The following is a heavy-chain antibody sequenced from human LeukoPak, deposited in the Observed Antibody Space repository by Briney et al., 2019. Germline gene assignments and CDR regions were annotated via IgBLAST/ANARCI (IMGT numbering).Heavy chain of an antibody. CDR1: GFTLSAYW. D-gene: IGHD3-3*01. V-gene: IGHV3-9*01. Sequence: GGSLRLSCAASGFTLSAYWMHWVRQAPGKGLEWVSGISWNSGSIGYADSVKGRFTISRDNAKNSLYLQMNSLRAEDTALYYCAKDMSAHRTTIFGVVIIPYGMDVWGQGTTVTVSS. CDR3: AKDMSAHRTTIFGVVIIPYGMDV. CDR2: ISWNSGSI. J-gene: IGHJ6*02.